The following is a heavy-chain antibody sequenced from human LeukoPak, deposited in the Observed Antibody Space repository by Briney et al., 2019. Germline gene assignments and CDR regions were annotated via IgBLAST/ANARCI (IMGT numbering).Heavy chain of an antibody. J-gene: IGHJ3*02. D-gene: IGHD2-21*02. CDR1: GFTFSSYS. V-gene: IGHV3-21*01. CDR3: ARRLQVVTAMIYDAFDI. Sequence: GGSLRLSCAASGFTFSSYSMNWVRQAPGKGLEWVSSISSSSSYIYYADSVKGRFTISRDNAKNSLYLQMNSLRAEDTAVYYCARRLQVVTAMIYDAFDIWGQGTMVTVSS. CDR2: ISSSSSYI.